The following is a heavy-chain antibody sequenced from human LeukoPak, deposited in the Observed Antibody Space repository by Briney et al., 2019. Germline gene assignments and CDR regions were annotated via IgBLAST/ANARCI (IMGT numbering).Heavy chain of an antibody. CDR3: ARLGVAYGMDV. D-gene: IGHD3-10*01. V-gene: IGHV3-74*01. J-gene: IGHJ6*02. CDR1: GFTFSSYW. Sequence: PGRSLRLSCAASGFTFSSYWMHWVRQAPGKGLVWVSRINSDGSSTSYADSVKGRFTISRDNAKNTLYLQMNSLRAEDTAVYYCARLGVAYGMDVWGQGTTVTVSS. CDR2: INSDGSST.